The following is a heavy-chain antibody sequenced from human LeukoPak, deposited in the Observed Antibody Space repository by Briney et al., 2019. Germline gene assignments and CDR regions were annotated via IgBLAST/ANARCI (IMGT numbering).Heavy chain of an antibody. D-gene: IGHD1-14*01. CDR1: GGSFSDYY. CDR2: INHSGSA. V-gene: IGHV4-34*01. J-gene: IGHJ4*02. CDR3: ARGRTNRLGY. Sequence: SETLSLTCAVYGGSFSDYYWSYISQPPGKGLEWIGEINHSGSANYNPSLKSRVTMFADTSKKQFSLKLKSVTAADTAVYYCARGRTNRLGYWGRGTLVVVSS.